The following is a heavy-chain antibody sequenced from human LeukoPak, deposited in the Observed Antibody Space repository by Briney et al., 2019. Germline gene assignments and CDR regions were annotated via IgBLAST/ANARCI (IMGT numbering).Heavy chain of an antibody. J-gene: IGHJ4*02. CDR1: GFTFSDAW. Sequence: GGSLRLSCVASGFTFSDAWMSWVRQAPGKGLEWVGRIKSKIDGGTIDYAAPVKGRFTISRDDSRNTLYLQMNSLKTEDTAVYYCTTRRQDGWWGQGTLVAVSS. V-gene: IGHV3-15*01. D-gene: IGHD2-15*01. CDR3: TTRRQDGW. CDR2: IKSKIDGGTI.